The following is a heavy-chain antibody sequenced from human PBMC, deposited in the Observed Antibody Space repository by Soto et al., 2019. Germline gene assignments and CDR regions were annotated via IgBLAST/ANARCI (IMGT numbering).Heavy chain of an antibody. CDR1: GGTFSSYA. V-gene: IGHV1-69*01. D-gene: IGHD3-10*01. CDR2: IIPIFGTA. J-gene: IGHJ4*02. CDR3: AAAVWFGELTHYFDY. Sequence: QVQLVQSGAEVKKPGSSVKVSCKASGGTFSSYAISWVRQAPGQGREWMGGIIPIFGTANYAQKFQGRVTITADESTSTAYMELSSLRSEDTAVYYCAAAVWFGELTHYFDYWGQGTLVTVSS.